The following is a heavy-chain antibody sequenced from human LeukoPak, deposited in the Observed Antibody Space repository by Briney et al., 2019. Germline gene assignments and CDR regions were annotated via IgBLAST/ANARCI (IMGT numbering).Heavy chain of an antibody. D-gene: IGHD5-12*01. CDR3: ARGRDSGYLWYYYYMDV. CDR1: GYTFTSYD. V-gene: IGHV1-8*01. CDR2: MNPNSGNT. Sequence: WASVTVSCKASGYTFTSYDINWVRQATGQGREWMGWMNPNSGNTGYAQKFQGRVTMTRNTSISTAYMELSSLRSEDTAVYYCARGRDSGYLWYYYYMDVWGKGTTVTVSS. J-gene: IGHJ6*03.